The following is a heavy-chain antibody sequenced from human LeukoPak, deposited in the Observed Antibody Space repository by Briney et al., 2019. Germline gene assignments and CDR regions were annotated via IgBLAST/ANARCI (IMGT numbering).Heavy chain of an antibody. D-gene: IGHD3-22*01. V-gene: IGHV3-23*01. CDR2: ISGSGGST. CDR3: AKGDSSGEYCYYYYGMDV. J-gene: IGHJ6*02. CDR1: GFTFSSYA. Sequence: PGGSLRLSCAASGFTFSSYAMSWVRQAPGKGLEWVSAISGSGGSTYYADSVKGRFTISRDNSKNTLYLQMNSLRAGDTAVYYCAKGDSSGEYCYYYYGMDVWGQGTTVTVSS.